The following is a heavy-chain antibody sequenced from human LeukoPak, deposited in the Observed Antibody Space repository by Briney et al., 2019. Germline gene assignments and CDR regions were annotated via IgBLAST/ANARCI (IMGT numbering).Heavy chain of an antibody. CDR1: GYTFTSYG. D-gene: IGHD3-22*01. V-gene: IGHV1-2*02. Sequence: ASVKVSCKASGYTFTSYGISWVRQAPGQGLEWMGWINPNTGGTSYAQNFQGRVTMTRDTSISTAYMELSRLRSDDTAVYYCARGGNYYYDSSGYPGYWGQGTLVTVSS. J-gene: IGHJ4*02. CDR3: ARGGNYYYDSSGYPGY. CDR2: INPNTGGT.